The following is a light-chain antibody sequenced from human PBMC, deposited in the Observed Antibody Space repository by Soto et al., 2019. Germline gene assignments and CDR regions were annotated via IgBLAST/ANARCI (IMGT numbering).Light chain of an antibody. CDR2: AAS. Sequence: IRMTQSPSSFSASTGDRVTITCRASQGIGSYLAWYQQKPGKAPKLLIYAASTLQSGVPSRFSGSGSGTDFTLTISCLQSEDFATYYCQQYYSYPRTFGQGTKVDIK. CDR3: QQYYSYPRT. CDR1: QGIGSY. J-gene: IGKJ1*01. V-gene: IGKV1-8*01.